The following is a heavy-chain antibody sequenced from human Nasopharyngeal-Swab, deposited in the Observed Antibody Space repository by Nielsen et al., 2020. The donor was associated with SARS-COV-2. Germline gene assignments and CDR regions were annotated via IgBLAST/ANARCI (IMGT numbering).Heavy chain of an antibody. Sequence: WIRQPPGKGLEWIGSIYYSGSTYYNPSLKSRVTISVDTPKNQFSLKLSSVTAADTAAYYCARHGTTVTSNYAFDIWGQGTMVTVSS. CDR3: ARHGTTVTSNYAFDI. V-gene: IGHV4-39*01. CDR2: IYYSGST. D-gene: IGHD4-17*01. J-gene: IGHJ3*02.